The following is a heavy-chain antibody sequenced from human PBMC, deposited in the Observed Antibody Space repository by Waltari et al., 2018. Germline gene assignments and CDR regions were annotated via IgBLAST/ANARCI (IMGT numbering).Heavy chain of an antibody. Sequence: QVQLVESGGGVVQPGRSLRLSCAGPGFTFSSYGMHWVRQAPGKGMEWLAVIWYDGSNKYYADSVKGRFTISRDNSKNTLYLQMNSLRAEDTAVYYCASGVDTEYWGQGTLVTVSS. CDR2: IWYDGSNK. J-gene: IGHJ4*02. CDR1: GFTFSSYG. CDR3: ASGVDTEY. V-gene: IGHV3-33*01. D-gene: IGHD3-3*01.